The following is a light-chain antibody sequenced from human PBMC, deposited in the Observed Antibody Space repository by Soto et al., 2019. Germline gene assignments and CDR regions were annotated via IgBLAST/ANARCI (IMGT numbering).Light chain of an antibody. J-gene: IGKJ1*01. CDR3: QQYGSSPWT. CDR1: QSVSSNF. Sequence: ESVLTQSPGTLSLSPGESATLSCRASQSVSSNFLAWYQQKPGQAPRLLIYGASSRATGIPDRFSGSGSGTDFTLTISRLEPEDFAVYYCQQYGSSPWTFGQGTKMEIK. CDR2: GAS. V-gene: IGKV3-20*01.